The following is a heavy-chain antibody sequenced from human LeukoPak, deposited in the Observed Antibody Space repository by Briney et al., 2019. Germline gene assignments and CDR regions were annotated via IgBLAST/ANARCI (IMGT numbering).Heavy chain of an antibody. CDR2: ISGSGTTT. CDR1: GFALSDYY. V-gene: IGHV3-11*04. D-gene: IGHD5-24*01. CDR3: ARFKMGTDDAFDI. J-gene: IGHJ3*02. Sequence: PGGSLRLSCAVSGFALSDYYMSWIRQAPGKGLEWVSCISGSGTTTYYADSVKGRFTISRDNAKNSLYLQMNSLRAEDTAVYYCARFKMGTDDAFDIWGQGTMVTVSS.